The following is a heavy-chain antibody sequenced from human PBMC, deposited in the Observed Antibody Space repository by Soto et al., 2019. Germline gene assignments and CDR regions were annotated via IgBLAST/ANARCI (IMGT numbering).Heavy chain of an antibody. D-gene: IGHD5-12*01. CDR3: ARDREATLLIFDG. Sequence: QMQLVQSGAEVKPPGSSVKVSCKASGDTLSSPALAWVRQAPGQGLEWMGGLIFHYGTANYAQNFQGRVTSTADESTSTSYRELSSLGLNVTAVYYCARDREATLLIFDGWGQWTAVIVTP. CDR1: GDTLSSPA. J-gene: IGHJ3*01. CDR2: LIFHYGTA. V-gene: IGHV1-69*01.